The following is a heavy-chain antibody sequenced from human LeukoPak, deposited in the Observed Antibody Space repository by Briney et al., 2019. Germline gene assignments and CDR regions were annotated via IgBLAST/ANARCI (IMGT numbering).Heavy chain of an antibody. CDR3: ATPGY. V-gene: IGHV3-30*02. J-gene: IGHJ4*02. Sequence: GGSLRLSCEASGLTFSNYGMHWVRQAPGKGLDWVAFIRFDGVNEYYADSVEGRFTISRDNYKNTVFLEMDSLRREDAGVYYCATPGYWGQGTLVTVSS. CDR1: GLTFSNYG. CDR2: IRFDGVNE.